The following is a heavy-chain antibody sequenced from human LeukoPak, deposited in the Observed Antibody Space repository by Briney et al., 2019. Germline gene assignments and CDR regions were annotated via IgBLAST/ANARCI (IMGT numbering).Heavy chain of an antibody. CDR2: FDPEDGET. V-gene: IGHV1-24*01. CDR1: GYTLTELS. Sequence: ASVKVSCKVSGYTLTELSMHWVRQAPGKGLEWMGGFDPEDGETIYAQKFQGRVTMTEDTSTDTAYMELSSLRSEDTAVYYCATAPKVRDYEASGGFAFDIWGRGTMVTVSS. CDR3: ATAPKVRDYEASGGFAFDI. J-gene: IGHJ3*02. D-gene: IGHD4-17*01.